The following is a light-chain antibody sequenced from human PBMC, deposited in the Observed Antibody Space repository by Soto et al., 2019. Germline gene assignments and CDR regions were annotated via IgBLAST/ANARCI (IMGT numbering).Light chain of an antibody. V-gene: IGKV3-20*01. J-gene: IGKJ3*01. Sequence: EIVLTQSPGTLSLSPGERATLSCRASQSVSSYKLAWYQQKPGQAPRLLIYGASSRATGIPDRFSGSGSGTDFTLTISRLEPEDFAVYYCQQYGRSPPYTFGPGTKVDIK. CDR1: QSVSSYK. CDR3: QQYGRSPPYT. CDR2: GAS.